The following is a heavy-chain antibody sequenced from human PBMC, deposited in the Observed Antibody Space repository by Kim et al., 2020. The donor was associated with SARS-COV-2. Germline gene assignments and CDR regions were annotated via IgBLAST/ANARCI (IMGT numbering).Heavy chain of an antibody. CDR2: LSGSGST. CDR3: AKDSVYYYGSGTYYNS. CDR1: GFTFTSYA. Sequence: GGSLRLSCAASGFTFTSYAMTWVRQAPGQGLEWVSSLSGSGSTYYADSVKGRFTISRDTSKNTLYLRMNSLRAEDTAIYYCAKDSVYYYGSGTYYNSWGQGTLVTVSS. J-gene: IGHJ4*02. V-gene: IGHV3-23*01. D-gene: IGHD3-10*01.